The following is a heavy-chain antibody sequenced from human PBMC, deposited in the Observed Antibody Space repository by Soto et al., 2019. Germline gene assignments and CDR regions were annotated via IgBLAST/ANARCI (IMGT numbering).Heavy chain of an antibody. Sequence: SETLSLTCAVYGGSFSGYYWSWIRQPPGKGLEWIGEINHSGSTNYNPSLKSRVTISVDTSKNQFSLKLSSVTAADTAVYYCARGGYDFWSGYYSGLYYYYGMDVWGQGTTVTVSS. V-gene: IGHV4-34*01. CDR1: GGSFSGYY. CDR2: INHSGST. J-gene: IGHJ6*02. CDR3: ARGGYDFWSGYYSGLYYYYGMDV. D-gene: IGHD3-3*01.